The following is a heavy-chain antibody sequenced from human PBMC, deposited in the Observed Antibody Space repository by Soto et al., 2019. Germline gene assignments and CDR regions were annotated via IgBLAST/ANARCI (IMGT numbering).Heavy chain of an antibody. Sequence: QVQLMQSGAEVEKPGASVKVSCEASGYSFTGFWIHWVRQAPGQGLEWMGWINPKSGVTNYAQKFQGRVTMTSDTSINTVYMELSSLQPDDTAVYYCSKGLWTVGQCSGGTCYDGMDVWGQGTTVTVSS. D-gene: IGHD2-15*01. CDR3: SKGLWTVGQCSGGTCYDGMDV. CDR2: INPKSGVT. CDR1: GYSFTGFW. J-gene: IGHJ6*02. V-gene: IGHV1-2*02.